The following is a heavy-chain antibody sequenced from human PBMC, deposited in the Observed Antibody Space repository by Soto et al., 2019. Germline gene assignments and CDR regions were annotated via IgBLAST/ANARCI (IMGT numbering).Heavy chain of an antibody. CDR3: ARRPSSALYAYYFDS. CDR1: GYSFSTCW. J-gene: IGHJ4*02. V-gene: IGHV5-51*01. D-gene: IGHD6-19*01. CDR2: IQPGDSKT. Sequence: GESLKISCKGSGYSFSTCWIGWVRQMPGKGLEYMGIIQPGDSKTVYSPSFQGQVTFSADKSTNTAYLQWSSLKASDTAIYYCARRPSSALYAYYFDSWGQGTLVTVSS.